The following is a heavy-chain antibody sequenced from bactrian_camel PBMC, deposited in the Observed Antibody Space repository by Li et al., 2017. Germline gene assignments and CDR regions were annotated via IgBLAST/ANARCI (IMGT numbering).Heavy chain of an antibody. Sequence: QLVESGGELVQPGGSLRLSCAASGFTFSSYWMYWVRQAPGKGLEWVSTINSGGGTTFYADSVKGRFTISRDSARNTLTLQMNNLKPEDTHTYICAAYLRAEPWSVPCTAGSGTGLTFGYWGQGTQVTVS. J-gene: IGHJ4*01. CDR2: INSGGGTT. V-gene: IGHV3S25*01. CDR1: GFTFSSYW. CDR3: AAYLRAEPWSVPCTAGSGTGLTFGY. D-gene: IGHD5*01.